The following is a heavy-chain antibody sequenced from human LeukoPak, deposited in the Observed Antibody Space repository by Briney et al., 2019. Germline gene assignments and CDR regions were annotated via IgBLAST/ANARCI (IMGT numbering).Heavy chain of an antibody. V-gene: IGHV1-2*02. CDR1: GYTFTGYY. J-gene: IGHJ4*02. Sequence: ASVKVSCKASGYTFTGYYMHWVRQAPGQGLEWMGWINPNSGGTNYAQKFQGRVTMTRDTSINTAYMELGRLRSDDTAVYYCARDVDGYGTDFDYWGQGTLVTVSS. D-gene: IGHD5-18*01. CDR3: ARDVDGYGTDFDY. CDR2: INPNSGGT.